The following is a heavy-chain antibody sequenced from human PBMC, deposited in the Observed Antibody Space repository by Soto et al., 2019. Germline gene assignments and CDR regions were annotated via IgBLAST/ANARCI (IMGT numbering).Heavy chain of an antibody. V-gene: IGHV4-59*08. J-gene: IGHJ6*02. CDR3: ASTTDRHRYYYYGKEV. CDR2: IYYSGST. Sequence: PSETLSLTCTVSGGSISSYYWSWIRQPPGKGLEWIGYIYYSGSTNYNPSLKSRVTISVDTSKNQFSLKLSSVTAADTAVYYCASTTDRHRYYYYGKEVWGQGTTLT. D-gene: IGHD1-1*01. CDR1: GGSISSYY.